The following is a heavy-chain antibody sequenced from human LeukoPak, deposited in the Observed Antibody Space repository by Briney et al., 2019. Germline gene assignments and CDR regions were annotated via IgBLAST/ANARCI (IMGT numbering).Heavy chain of an antibody. CDR3: AKDHGTAVAGFYY. Sequence: GASLRLSCAASGFSLSTYGVSWVRQPPGKGLEWVSGITGAGGSTYYADSVKGRITVSRDTSKNTLYLQMNSLRAEDTAIYYCAKDHGTAVAGFYYWGQGTLVTVPS. CDR2: ITGAGGST. V-gene: IGHV3-23*01. D-gene: IGHD6-19*01. J-gene: IGHJ4*02. CDR1: GFSLSTYG.